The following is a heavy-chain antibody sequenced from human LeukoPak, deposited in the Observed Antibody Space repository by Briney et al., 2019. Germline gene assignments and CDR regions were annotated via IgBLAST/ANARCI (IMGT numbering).Heavy chain of an antibody. CDR3: ARNSRFSLLWLGELLDY. J-gene: IGHJ4*02. Sequence: GASVKVSCKASGYTFTSYGISWVRQAPGQGLEWMGWISAYNGNTNYAQKLQGRVTMTTDTSTSTAYMELRSLRSDDTAVYYCARNSRFSLLWLGELLDYWGQGTLVTVSS. CDR1: GYTFTSYG. CDR2: ISAYNGNT. D-gene: IGHD3-10*01. V-gene: IGHV1-18*04.